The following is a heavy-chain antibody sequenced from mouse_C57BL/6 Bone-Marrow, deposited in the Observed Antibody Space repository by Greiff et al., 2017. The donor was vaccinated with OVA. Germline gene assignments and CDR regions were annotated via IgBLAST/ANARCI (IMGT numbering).Heavy chain of an antibody. D-gene: IGHD1-1*01. V-gene: IGHV5-12*01. J-gene: IGHJ4*01. CDR3: ARRRDYGSSYDAMDY. CDR2: ISNGGGST. CDR1: GFTFSDYC. Sequence: EVQGVESGGGLVQPGGSLKLSCAASGFTFSDYCMYWVRQTPEKRLEWVAYISNGGGSTYYPDTVKGRFTISRDNAKNTLYLQMSRLKSEDTAMYYCARRRDYGSSYDAMDYWGQGTSVTVSS.